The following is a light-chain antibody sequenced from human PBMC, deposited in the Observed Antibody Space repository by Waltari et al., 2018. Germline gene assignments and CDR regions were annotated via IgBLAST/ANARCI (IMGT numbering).Light chain of an antibody. J-gene: IGLJ3*02. CDR2: DST. V-gene: IGLV7-46*01. Sequence: QAVVTQASSLTVSPGGTVPLTCAPSTGPVPSTHYPYWFQQKPGQYPTTLIYDSTKRHSWTPARFSASLLGGKAALTLSGAQPEDEADYYCLLAYGGARVFGRGTKLTVL. CDR3: LLAYGGARV. CDR1: TGPVPSTHY.